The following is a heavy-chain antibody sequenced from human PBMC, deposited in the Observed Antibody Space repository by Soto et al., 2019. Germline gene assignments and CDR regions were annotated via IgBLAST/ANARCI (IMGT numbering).Heavy chain of an antibody. CDR2: IYPDDSRT. D-gene: IGHD4-17*01. CDR3: TRDLDYGGNSEDFDI. Sequence: VQLVQSGAEVKKPGESLKISCKGSEFSFTTYWIAWVRQMPGEGLKWMGIIYPDDSRTTYSPSFQGQVTISADKSINTAYLQWSSLKASDTAMYYRTRDLDYGGNSEDFDIWGQGTRVTVSS. J-gene: IGHJ3*02. V-gene: IGHV5-51*03. CDR1: EFSFTTYW.